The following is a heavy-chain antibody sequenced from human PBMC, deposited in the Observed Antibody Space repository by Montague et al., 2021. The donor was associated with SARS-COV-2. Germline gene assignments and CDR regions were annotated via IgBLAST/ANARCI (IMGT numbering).Heavy chain of an antibody. CDR1: GGFISDSYY. Sequence: SETLSLTCIVSGGFISDSYYWAWIRQAPGKGLEWLGSLYRSGSVYSNPSPKSRVSISVDKSKNHFSLRLTSATAAETAVYYCVRGAEEAHFAMDVWGQGTTVTVS. V-gene: IGHV4-39*02. CDR2: LYRSGSV. D-gene: IGHD3-10*01. J-gene: IGHJ6*02. CDR3: VRGAEEAHFAMDV.